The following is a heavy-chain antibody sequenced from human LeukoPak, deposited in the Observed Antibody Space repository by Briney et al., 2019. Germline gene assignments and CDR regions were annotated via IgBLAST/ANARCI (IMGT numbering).Heavy chain of an antibody. J-gene: IGHJ6*04. Sequence: GGSLRLSWAAAGFTFSSYWMSWVRQAPGEGREWVAHIKENGSEKYYVDSVKGRFTISRDNAKNSLYLQMNSLRAEDTAVYCCARDRAVRGQYVMDVWGKGTTVTVSS. V-gene: IGHV3-7*03. CDR1: GFTFSSYW. D-gene: IGHD3-10*01. CDR3: ARDRAVRGQYVMDV. CDR2: IKENGSEK.